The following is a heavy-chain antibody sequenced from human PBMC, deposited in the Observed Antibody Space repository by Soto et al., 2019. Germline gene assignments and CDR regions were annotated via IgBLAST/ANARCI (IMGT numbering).Heavy chain of an antibody. Sequence: GGSLRLSCAASVFTFYYYAMHWIRQAPGKGLEWVSGISWNSGSIGYADSVKGRFTISRGNAKNSLYLQMNSLRAEDTALYYCAKDLGRGYSYGPLDYWGQGTLVTVSS. D-gene: IGHD5-18*01. CDR1: VFTFYYYA. CDR3: AKDLGRGYSYGPLDY. V-gene: IGHV3-9*01. CDR2: ISWNSGSI. J-gene: IGHJ4*02.